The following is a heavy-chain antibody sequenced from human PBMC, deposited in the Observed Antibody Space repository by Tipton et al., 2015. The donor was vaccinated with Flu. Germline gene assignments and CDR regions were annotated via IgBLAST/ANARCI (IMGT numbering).Heavy chain of an antibody. V-gene: IGHV1-2*02. CDR3: ARVGYVSGWALDY. D-gene: IGHD6-19*01. J-gene: IGHJ4*02. CDR1: GYTFTGHY. Sequence: QLVQSGAEVKKPGASVKVFCKASGYTFTGHYIHWVRQAPGQGLEWMGWINSNSGGTNYAQNFQGRITMTRDTSITTAYMDLSRLRSDDTAIYYCARVGYVSGWALDYWGQGTQFTVSS. CDR2: INSNSGGT.